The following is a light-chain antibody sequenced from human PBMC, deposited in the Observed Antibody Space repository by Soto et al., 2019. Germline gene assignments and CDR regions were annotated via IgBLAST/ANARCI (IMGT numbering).Light chain of an antibody. Sequence: DIQMTQSPSTLSASVGDRVTITCRASQNIDSWLAWHQQRPGKAPKLLIYKASTLQGGVPSRFSGSGSGTEFTLTISSLQAEDFATYYCLQYHTSSTFGQGTRVDIK. J-gene: IGKJ1*01. V-gene: IGKV1-5*03. CDR3: LQYHTSST. CDR1: QNIDSW. CDR2: KAS.